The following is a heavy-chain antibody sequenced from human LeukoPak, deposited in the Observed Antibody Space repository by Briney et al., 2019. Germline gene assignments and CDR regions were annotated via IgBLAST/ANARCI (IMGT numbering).Heavy chain of an antibody. CDR2: IYWDDDK. CDR1: GFSLSTSGVS. CDR3: AHRVSFGVVTPFDY. D-gene: IGHD3-3*01. V-gene: IGHV2-5*02. J-gene: IGHJ4*02. Sequence: SGPTLVNPTQTLTLTCTFSGFSLSTSGVSVGWLRQPPGKALEWLALIYWDDDKRYSLSLKSRLTITRDTSRSQVVLTMTNMDPVDTATYYCAHRVSFGVVTPFDYWGQGTLVTVSS.